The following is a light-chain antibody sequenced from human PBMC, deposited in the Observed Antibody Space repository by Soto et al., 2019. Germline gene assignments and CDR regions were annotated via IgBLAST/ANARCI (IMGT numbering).Light chain of an antibody. CDR1: SSNIGSNY. CDR3: AAWDDSLSGKV. V-gene: IGLV1-47*01. J-gene: IGLJ2*01. Sequence: VLTQPPSASGTPGQRVTISCSGSSSNIGSNYVYWYQQLPGTAPKLLIYRNNQRPSGVPDRFSGSKSGTSASLAISGLRSEDEADYYCAAWDDSLSGKVFGGGTKLTVL. CDR2: RNN.